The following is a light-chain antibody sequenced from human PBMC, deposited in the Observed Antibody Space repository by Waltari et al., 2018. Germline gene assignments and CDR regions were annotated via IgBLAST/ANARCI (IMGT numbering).Light chain of an antibody. CDR1: TGTVTPDSS. Sequence: QTVVTQEPSLTVSPGGTVTLTCASNTGTVTPDSSANWFQQKPGQAPRALIFSTVHRHSWTPARFSGSLLGGRAALTLSGAQPEDEAEYYCLLYYDGAQVFGGGTKLTVL. CDR3: LLYYDGAQV. V-gene: IGLV7-43*01. J-gene: IGLJ3*02. CDR2: STV.